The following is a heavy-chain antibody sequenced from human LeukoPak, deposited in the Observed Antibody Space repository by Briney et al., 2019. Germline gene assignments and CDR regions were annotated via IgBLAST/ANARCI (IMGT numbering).Heavy chain of an antibody. D-gene: IGHD1-26*01. Sequence: ASVKVSCKASGYTFTSYGISWVRQAPGQGLEWMGWISAYNGNTNYAQKLQGRVTMTTDTSTSTAYMDLGSLRSDDTAVYYCARAGEVGATMESWVSFDYWGQGTLVTVSS. CDR1: GYTFTSYG. V-gene: IGHV1-18*01. J-gene: IGHJ4*02. CDR3: ARAGEVGATMESWVSFDY. CDR2: ISAYNGNT.